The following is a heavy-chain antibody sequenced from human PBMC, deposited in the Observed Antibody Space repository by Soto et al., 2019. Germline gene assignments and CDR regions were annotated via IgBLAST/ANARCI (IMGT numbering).Heavy chain of an antibody. D-gene: IGHD3-3*01. CDR1: GFTFSSYA. CDR2: ISGSGGST. Sequence: GSLRLSCAASGFTFSSYAMSWVRQAPGKGLEWVSAISGSGGSTYYADSVKGRFTISRDNSKNTLYLQMNSLRAEDTAVYYCAKFSQVFGVVITQNWYDPWGQGTLVTVSS. CDR3: AKFSQVFGVVITQNWYDP. J-gene: IGHJ5*02. V-gene: IGHV3-23*01.